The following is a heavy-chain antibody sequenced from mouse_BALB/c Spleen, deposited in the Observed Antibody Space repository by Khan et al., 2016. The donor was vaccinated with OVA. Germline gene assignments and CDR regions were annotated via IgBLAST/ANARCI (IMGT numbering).Heavy chain of an antibody. D-gene: IGHD1-2*01. J-gene: IGHJ2*01. V-gene: IGHV3-2*02. Sequence: VQLQQPGPGLVKPSQSLSLTCTVTGYSITSGYGWNWIRQFPGNKLEWMGYISYSGSTNYNPSLKSRTSITRDTSKNQFFLQLNSVTTEDTATXYCARTARIKYWGQGTTLTVSS. CDR3: ARTARIKY. CDR1: GYSITSGYG. CDR2: ISYSGST.